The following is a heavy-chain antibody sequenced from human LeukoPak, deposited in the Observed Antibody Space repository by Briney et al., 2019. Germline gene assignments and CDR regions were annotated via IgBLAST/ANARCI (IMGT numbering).Heavy chain of an antibody. D-gene: IGHD1-1*01. CDR1: GGTFSSYT. CDR3: ARDPLERGRMDV. J-gene: IGHJ6*04. Sequence: EASVKVSCKASGGTFSSYTISWVRQAPGQGVEWMGRIIPILGTANYAQKFQGRVTITTDESTSTAYMELSSLRSEDTAVYYCARDPLERGRMDVWGKGTTVTVSS. CDR2: IIPILGTA. V-gene: IGHV1-69*16.